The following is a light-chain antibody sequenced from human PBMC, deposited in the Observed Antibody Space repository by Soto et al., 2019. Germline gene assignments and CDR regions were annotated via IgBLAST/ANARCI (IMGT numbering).Light chain of an antibody. CDR1: QGIRNF. Sequence: DIQMTQSPTSLSASVGDRVTITCQASQGIRNFVAWYQQKPGKAPKLLIYAASTLQSGVPSRFSGSGSGTDFTLIINSLQPEDVATYSCQKYSSVPVFGPGTKVEIK. CDR3: QKYSSVPV. V-gene: IGKV1-27*01. CDR2: AAS. J-gene: IGKJ3*01.